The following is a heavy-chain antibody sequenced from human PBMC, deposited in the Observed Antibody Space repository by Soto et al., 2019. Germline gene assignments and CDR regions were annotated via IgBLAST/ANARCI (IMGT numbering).Heavy chain of an antibody. Sequence: EVQLLESGGGLVQPGGSLRLSCAASGFTFNNYAMTWVRQAPGKGLEWVSAISGGGDTTSYADSVKGRFTASRDGSKNTLYLQMSSLRAEATALYYCAKGRGGSGSLTPRVDFWGQGTLVTVSS. CDR1: GFTFNNYA. D-gene: IGHD3-10*01. CDR3: AKGRGGSGSLTPRVDF. CDR2: ISGGGDTT. J-gene: IGHJ4*02. V-gene: IGHV3-23*01.